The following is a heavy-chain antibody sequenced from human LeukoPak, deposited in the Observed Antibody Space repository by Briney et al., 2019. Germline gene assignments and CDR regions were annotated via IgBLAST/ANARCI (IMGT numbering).Heavy chain of an antibody. CDR3: AKDISRLGSGWLGVDF. CDR2: ISGHGGDT. V-gene: IGHV3-43*02. CDR1: GFTFVDYA. Sequence: PGGSLRLSCAASGFTFVDYALHWVRQAPGKGLEWVSLISGHGGDTYYADSVKGRFTISRDNSKNSLYLQMNRLGIEDTALYYCAKDISRLGSGWLGVDFWGQGTLVTVSS. D-gene: IGHD6-19*01. J-gene: IGHJ4*02.